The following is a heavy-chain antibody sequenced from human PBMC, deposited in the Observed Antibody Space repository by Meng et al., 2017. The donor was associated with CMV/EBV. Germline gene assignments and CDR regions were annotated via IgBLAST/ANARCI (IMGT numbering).Heavy chain of an antibody. CDR1: GGTFSSYA. V-gene: IGHV1-69*05. J-gene: IGHJ3*02. D-gene: IGHD3-22*01. CDR2: ITPIFGTA. CDR3: ATSMIVDYDAFDI. Sequence: SVKVSCKASGGTFSSYAISWVRQAPGQGLEWMGGITPIFGTANYAQKFQGRVTITTDESTSTAYMELSSLRSEDTAVYYCATSMIVDYDAFDIWGQGTMVTVSS.